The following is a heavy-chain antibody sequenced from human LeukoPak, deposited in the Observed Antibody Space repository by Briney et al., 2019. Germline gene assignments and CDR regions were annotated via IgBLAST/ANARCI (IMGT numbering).Heavy chain of an antibody. Sequence: GRSLRLSCAASGFTFSRYGMHWVRQAPGKGLEWVAVVSYDGSKTYYADSVKGRFTISRDNSKNTLYLQMNSLRAEDTAVCYCASPGGYDFWSGPFDYWGQGTLVTVSS. CDR1: GFTFSRYG. CDR3: ASPGGYDFWSGPFDY. J-gene: IGHJ4*02. CDR2: VSYDGSKT. V-gene: IGHV3-30*03. D-gene: IGHD3-3*01.